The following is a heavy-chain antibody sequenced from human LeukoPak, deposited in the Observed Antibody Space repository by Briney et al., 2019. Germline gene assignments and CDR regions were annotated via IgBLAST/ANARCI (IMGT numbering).Heavy chain of an antibody. J-gene: IGHJ4*02. CDR2: INHSGST. D-gene: IGHD3-16*01. Sequence: SETLSLTCAVYGGSFSGYYWSWIRQPPGKGLEWIGEINHSGSTNYNPSLKSRVTISVDTSKNQSSLKLSSVTAADTAVYYCARVGRLGVYYWGQGTLVTVSS. CDR3: ARVGRLGVYY. V-gene: IGHV4-34*01. CDR1: GGSFSGYY.